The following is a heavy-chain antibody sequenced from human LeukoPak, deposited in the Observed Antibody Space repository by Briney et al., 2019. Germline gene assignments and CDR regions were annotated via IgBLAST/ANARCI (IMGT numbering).Heavy chain of an antibody. CDR2: IYTSGST. V-gene: IGHV4-4*07. Sequence: SETLSLTCTVSGGSISSYYWSWIRQSAGKGLEWIGRIYTSGSTNYNPSLKRRVTMSVDTSKHQFSLKLSSVTAADTAVYYCARDVVTTTGDYFDYWGQGTLVTVSS. D-gene: IGHD1-14*01. CDR3: ARDVVTTTGDYFDY. CDR1: GGSISSYY. J-gene: IGHJ4*02.